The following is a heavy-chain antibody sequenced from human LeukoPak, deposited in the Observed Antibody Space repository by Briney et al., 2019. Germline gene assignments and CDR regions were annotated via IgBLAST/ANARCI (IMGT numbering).Heavy chain of an antibody. CDR1: GYSFTNYW. J-gene: IGHJ5*01. Sequence: GESLKISCQGSGYSFTNYWIVWVRQMPGKGLEWIGMIYPGDSNRKYSPSFQGQVTVSADQSINTAYLQWDSLKASDSGMYYCARHGWFSSGSHWFDSWGQGVLVTVSS. CDR3: ARHGWFSSGSHWFDS. V-gene: IGHV5-51*01. CDR2: IYPGDSNR. D-gene: IGHD6-25*01.